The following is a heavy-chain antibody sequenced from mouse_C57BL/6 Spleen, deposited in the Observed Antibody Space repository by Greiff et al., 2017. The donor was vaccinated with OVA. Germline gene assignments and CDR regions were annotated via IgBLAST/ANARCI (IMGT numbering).Heavy chain of an antibody. V-gene: IGHV2-3*01. Sequence: QVQLQQSGPGLVAPSQSLSISCTVSGFSLTSYCVSWVRQPPGQGLEWLGVIWGDGSTTYHSALISRLSIIKDNSKSQVFLKLNSVQTDDTATYDCAMSKGFAYWGQGTLVTVSA. J-gene: IGHJ3*01. CDR1: GFSLTSYC. D-gene: IGHD2-3*01. CDR3: AMSKGFAY. CDR2: IWGDGST.